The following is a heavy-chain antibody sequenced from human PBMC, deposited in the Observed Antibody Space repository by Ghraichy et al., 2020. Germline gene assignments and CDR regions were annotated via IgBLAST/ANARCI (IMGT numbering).Heavy chain of an antibody. Sequence: ETLSLTCAASGFSFVDSWMTWVRQAPGKGLEWVANIKQDGAEKNYLGSVEGRFTISRDNAKNSLYLEMNSLRTDDTAVYYCARRRYSSDYWGQGTVVTVSS. J-gene: IGHJ4*02. D-gene: IGHD4-11*01. V-gene: IGHV3-7*03. CDR2: IKQDGAEK. CDR3: ARRRYSSDY. CDR1: GFSFVDSW.